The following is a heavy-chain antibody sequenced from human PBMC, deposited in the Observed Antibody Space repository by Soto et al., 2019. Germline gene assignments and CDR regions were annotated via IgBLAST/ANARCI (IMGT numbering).Heavy chain of an antibody. CDR3: AKWRCSGGSCYVGY. CDR2: ISGSGGST. J-gene: IGHJ4*02. D-gene: IGHD2-15*01. V-gene: IGHV3-23*01. Sequence: EVQLLESGGGLVQPGGSLRLSCAASGFTFSSYAMSWVRQAPGKGLEWVSAISGSGGSTYYADSVKGRFTISRDNSKNTLYLQMNSRRAEDTAVYYCAKWRCSGGSCYVGYWGQGTLVTVSS. CDR1: GFTFSSYA.